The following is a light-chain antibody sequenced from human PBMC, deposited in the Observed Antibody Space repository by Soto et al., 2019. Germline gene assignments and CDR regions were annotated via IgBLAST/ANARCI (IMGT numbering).Light chain of an antibody. Sequence: EVVLTQSPDTLSLSPGARATLSCRASQSVSTYLAWYQQKPGQAPRLLIYDASNRATGIPARFSGSGSGTDFTLTISSLEPEDFAVYYCQQRSDWPPITFGQGTRLDI. CDR1: QSVSTY. CDR3: QQRSDWPPIT. V-gene: IGKV3-11*01. CDR2: DAS. J-gene: IGKJ5*01.